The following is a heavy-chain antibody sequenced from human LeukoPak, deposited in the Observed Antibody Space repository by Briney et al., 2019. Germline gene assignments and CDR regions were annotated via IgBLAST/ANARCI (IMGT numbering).Heavy chain of an antibody. J-gene: IGHJ4*02. CDR1: EYRFPNYC. CDR3: ARQSGSYVGPVKY. CDR2: IYPDEYDT. V-gene: IGHV5-51*01. D-gene: IGHD1-26*01. Sequence: GGALEISWKRSEYRFPNYCIGWVRQMPGKGLEWVGIIYPDEYDTRYSPSFQGQVNISADKSISTAYLQWSSLKASDTAMYYCARQSGSYVGPVKYWGQGTLVTVSS.